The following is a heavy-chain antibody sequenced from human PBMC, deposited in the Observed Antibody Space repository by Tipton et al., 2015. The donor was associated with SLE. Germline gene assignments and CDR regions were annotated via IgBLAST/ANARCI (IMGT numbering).Heavy chain of an antibody. CDR3: ARDQGTSYYYYYKDD. CDR1: GYTFTSYD. V-gene: IGHV1-8*01. D-gene: IGHD2-2*01. J-gene: IGHJ6*03. Sequence: QLVQSGAEVKKPGASVKVSCKASGYTFTSYDINWVRQATGQGLEWMGWMNPNSGNTGYAQKFQGRVTMTRNTSISTAYMELSSLRSEDTAVHYCARDQGTSYYYYYKDDWGKGNTVPVSS. CDR2: MNPNSGNT.